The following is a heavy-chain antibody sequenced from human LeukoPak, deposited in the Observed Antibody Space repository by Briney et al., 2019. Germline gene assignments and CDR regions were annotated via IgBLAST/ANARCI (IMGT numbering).Heavy chain of an antibody. J-gene: IGHJ4*02. CDR1: GFTFRNYA. D-gene: IGHD2/OR15-2a*01. Sequence: GGSLRLSCAASGFTFRNYAMNWVRQAPGKGLEWVSSISITGYYINDADSVKGRFTISRDNSKNSLFLQMNSLRDEDTAVYYCTRGLVSSEYPPTFVPDYWGQGTLVIVSS. V-gene: IGHV3-21*01. CDR2: ISITGYYI. CDR3: TRGLVSSEYPPTFVPDY.